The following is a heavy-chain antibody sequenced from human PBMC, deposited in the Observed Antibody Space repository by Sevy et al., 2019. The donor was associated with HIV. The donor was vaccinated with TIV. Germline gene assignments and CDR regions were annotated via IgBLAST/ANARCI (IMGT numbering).Heavy chain of an antibody. CDR1: GFTFSKYS. D-gene: IGHD2-8*01. CDR3: AREGCTKPHDY. Sequence: GGCLRLSCAASGFTFSKYSMSWVRQPPGKGLEWVSTLSFGCGEINHADSVKGLFTISRVNSKNSLYLQMNNLRAEDTAVYYCAREGCTKPHDYWGQGTLVTVSS. V-gene: IGHV3-23*01. CDR2: LSFGCGEI. J-gene: IGHJ4*02.